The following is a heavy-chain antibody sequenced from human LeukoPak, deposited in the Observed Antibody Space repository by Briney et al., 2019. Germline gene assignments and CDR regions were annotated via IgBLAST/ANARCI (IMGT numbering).Heavy chain of an antibody. D-gene: IGHD2-2*01. CDR3: ARGGSRVFDF. J-gene: IGHJ4*02. CDR2: IYSSGST. CDR1: GGSISSYF. Sequence: SETLSLTCTVSGGSISSYFWSWIRQPPGKELEWIGHIYSSGSTSYNPSLKSRVTISVDTSKNQFSLKLTSVTAADTAVYYCARGGSRVFDFWGQGTLVTVSS. V-gene: IGHV4-4*09.